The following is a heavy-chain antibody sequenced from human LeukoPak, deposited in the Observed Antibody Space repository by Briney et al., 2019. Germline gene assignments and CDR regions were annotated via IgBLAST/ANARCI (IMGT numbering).Heavy chain of an antibody. D-gene: IGHD2-15*01. J-gene: IGHJ4*02. Sequence: GRSLRLSCAASGFTFSSYAMHWVRQAPGKGLEWVAVISYDGSNKYYADSVKGRFTTSRDNSKNTLYLQMNSLRAEDTAVYYCARGRLICSGGSCYSGYFDYWGQGTLVTVSS. V-gene: IGHV3-30-3*01. CDR1: GFTFSSYA. CDR2: ISYDGSNK. CDR3: ARGRLICSGGSCYSGYFDY.